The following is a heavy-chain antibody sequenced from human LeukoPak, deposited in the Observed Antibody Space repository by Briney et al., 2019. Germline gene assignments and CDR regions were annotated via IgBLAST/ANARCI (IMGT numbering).Heavy chain of an antibody. J-gene: IGHJ4*02. V-gene: IGHV3-53*01. D-gene: IGHD4-11*01. CDR2: IYNGGST. Sequence: GGSLRLSCAASGFTVSSNYMSWVRQAPGKGLEWVSVIYNGGSTYYADSVKGRFIISRDNSKNTLYLQMNSLRAEDTAVYYCARGNYDRSSDYWGQGTLVTVSS. CDR3: ARGNYDRSSDY. CDR1: GFTVSSNY.